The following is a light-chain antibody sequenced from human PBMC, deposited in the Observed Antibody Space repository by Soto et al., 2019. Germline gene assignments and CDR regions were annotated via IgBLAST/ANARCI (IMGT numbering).Light chain of an antibody. CDR2: EVS. J-gene: IGLJ1*01. Sequence: QSALTQPASVSGSPGQSITISCTGTSSDVGDYNYVSWYQQHPGKAPKLMIYEVSNRPSGVSNRFSGSKSGNTASLTISGLQAEDEADYYCSSYTSTLYVFGTGTKLTVL. CDR1: SSDVGDYNY. CDR3: SSYTSTLYV. V-gene: IGLV2-14*01.